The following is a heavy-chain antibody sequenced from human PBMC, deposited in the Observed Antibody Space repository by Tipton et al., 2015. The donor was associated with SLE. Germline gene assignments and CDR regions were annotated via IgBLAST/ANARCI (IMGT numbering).Heavy chain of an antibody. CDR2: IYSGGRT. CDR3: AKDRRPRGLHLGELSLDY. V-gene: IGHV3-53*05. Sequence: SLRLSCAASGFTFSDYYMSWVRQAPGKGLEWVSVIYSGGRTYYADSVKGRFTISRDNSKNTLYLQMNSLRAEDTALYYCAKDRRPRGLHLGELSLDYWGQGTLVTVSS. CDR1: GFTFSDYY. J-gene: IGHJ4*02. D-gene: IGHD3-16*02.